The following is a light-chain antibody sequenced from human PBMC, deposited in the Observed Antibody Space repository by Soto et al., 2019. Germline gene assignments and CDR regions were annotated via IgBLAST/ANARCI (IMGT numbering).Light chain of an antibody. J-gene: IGKJ2*01. Sequence: EIVLTQSPGTLSLSPGERATLSCRASQSVSSNYLAWHQQNPGQSPMLLIYGASSRATGLPDRFSGTGSGTDFTRTISRLAPEDFAVYYCQQYEGSPYTFGQGTKLEIK. CDR1: QSVSSNY. CDR3: QQYEGSPYT. V-gene: IGKV3-20*01. CDR2: GAS.